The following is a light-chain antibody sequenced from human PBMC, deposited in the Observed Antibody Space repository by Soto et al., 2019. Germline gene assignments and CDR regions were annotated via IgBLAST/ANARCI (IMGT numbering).Light chain of an antibody. J-gene: IGKJ1*01. CDR3: QQYNSYSRT. Sequence: DIQMTQSHSTLSASVEDRVTITCRASQSISSWLAWYQQKPGKAPKLLIYKASSLESGVPSRFSGSGSGTEFTLTISSLQPDDFATYYCQQYNSYSRTFGQGTKVEIK. V-gene: IGKV1-5*03. CDR1: QSISSW. CDR2: KAS.